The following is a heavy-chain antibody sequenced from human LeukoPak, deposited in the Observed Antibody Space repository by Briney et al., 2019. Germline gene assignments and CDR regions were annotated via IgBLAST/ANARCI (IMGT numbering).Heavy chain of an antibody. V-gene: IGHV4-30-4*01. CDR1: GGSISSPDYY. CDR2: IYYSGST. D-gene: IGHD2-15*01. CDR3: ARVGYCSGGSCRFSYFDY. J-gene: IGHJ4*02. Sequence: PSETLSLTCTVSGGSISSPDYYWSWIRQPPGKGLEWIGYIYYSGSTYYNPSLKGRVTMSIDTSKNHFSLKLSSVTAADTAVYFCARVGYCSGGSCRFSYFDYWGQGSLVTVSS.